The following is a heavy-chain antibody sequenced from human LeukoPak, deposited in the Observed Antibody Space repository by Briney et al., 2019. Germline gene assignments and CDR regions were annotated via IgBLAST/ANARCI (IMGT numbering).Heavy chain of an antibody. CDR1: GFTFSSYA. J-gene: IGHJ3*02. CDR3: AREHTIVWAFDI. V-gene: IGHV3-30*04. D-gene: IGHD3-3*01. Sequence: PGGSLRLSCAASGFTFSSYAMHWVRQAPGKGLEWVAVISYDGSNKYYADSVKGRFTISRDNSKNTLYLQMNSLRSDDTAVYYCAREHTIVWAFDIWGQGTMVTVSS. CDR2: ISYDGSNK.